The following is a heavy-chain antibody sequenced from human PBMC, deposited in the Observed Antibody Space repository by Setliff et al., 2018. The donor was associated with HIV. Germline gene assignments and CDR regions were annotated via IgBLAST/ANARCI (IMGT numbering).Heavy chain of an antibody. CDR1: GYSISSGYY. Sequence: SETLSLTCAVSGYSISSGYYWAWIRQPPGKGLEWIGSIYHGGTTYYNPSLKSRSTISEDTSKNQFSLRLSSVTAADTAVYYCVRDPPLTPTDADHPFDIWGQGTMVTVSS. CDR2: IYHGGTT. V-gene: IGHV4-38-2*02. D-gene: IGHD2-21*02. CDR3: VRDPPLTPTDADHPFDI. J-gene: IGHJ3*02.